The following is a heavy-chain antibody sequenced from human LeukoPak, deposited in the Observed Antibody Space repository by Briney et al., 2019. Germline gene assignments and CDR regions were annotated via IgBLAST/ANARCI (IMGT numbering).Heavy chain of an antibody. CDR3: ARELTDGYNPEY. V-gene: IGHV1-69*05. Sequence: SVKVSCKASGGTFSSYAISWVRQAPGQGLEWMGRIIPIFGTANYAQKFQGRVTITTDESTSTAYMELSSLRSEDTAVYYCARELTDGYNPEYWGQGTLVTVSS. J-gene: IGHJ4*02. D-gene: IGHD5-24*01. CDR1: GGTFSSYA. CDR2: IIPIFGTA.